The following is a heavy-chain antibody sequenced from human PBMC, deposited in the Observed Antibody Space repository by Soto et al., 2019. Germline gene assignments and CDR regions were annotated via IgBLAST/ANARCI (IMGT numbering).Heavy chain of an antibody. CDR2: IYYSGST. Sequence: SETLYLTCTVSGGSISSGGYYWSWIRQHPGKGLEWIGYIYYSGSTYYNPSLKSRVTISVDTSKNQFSLKLSSVTAADTAVYYCARDLPRNYDSSGYYSGSRAFDIWGQGTMVTVSS. CDR3: ARDLPRNYDSSGYYSGSRAFDI. D-gene: IGHD3-22*01. V-gene: IGHV4-31*03. CDR1: GGSISSGGYY. J-gene: IGHJ3*02.